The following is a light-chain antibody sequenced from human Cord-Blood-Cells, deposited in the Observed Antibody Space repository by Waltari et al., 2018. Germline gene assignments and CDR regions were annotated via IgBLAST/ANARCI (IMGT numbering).Light chain of an antibody. CDR1: QSISSY. V-gene: IGKV1-39*01. J-gene: IGKJ3*01. CDR2: AAS. CDR3: QRSYSTLIFT. Sequence: SPSSLSVSVGDRVTITCRASQSISSYLNWYQQKPGKAPKLLIYAASSLQSGVPSRFSGSGSGTDFTLTISSLQPEDFATYYCQRSYSTLIFTFGPGTKVDIK.